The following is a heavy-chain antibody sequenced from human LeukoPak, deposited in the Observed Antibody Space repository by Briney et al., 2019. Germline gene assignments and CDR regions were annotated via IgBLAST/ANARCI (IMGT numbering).Heavy chain of an antibody. CDR3: ARPGGSGSYYSYYFDY. J-gene: IGHJ4*02. D-gene: IGHD3-10*01. Sequence: PGGSLRLSCAASGFTFSSYSMNWVRQAPGKGLEWVAVISYDGSNKYYADSVKGRFTISRDNSKNTLYLQMNSLRAEDTAVYYCARPGGSGSYYSYYFDYWGQGTLVTVSS. CDR2: ISYDGSNK. V-gene: IGHV3-30*03. CDR1: GFTFSSYS.